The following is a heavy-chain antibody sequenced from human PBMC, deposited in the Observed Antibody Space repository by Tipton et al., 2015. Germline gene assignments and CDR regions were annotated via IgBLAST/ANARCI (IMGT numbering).Heavy chain of an antibody. CDR2: INHSGST. J-gene: IGHJ2*01. Sequence: TLSLTCAVYGGSFSGYYWNWIRQPPGKGLEWIGEINHSGSTNYNPSLKSRVTISVDMSKNQFSLKLSSVTAADTAVYYCARDAGRYYDSSGLSWYFDLWGRGTLVTVSS. CDR1: GGSFSGYY. CDR3: ARDAGRYYDSSGLSWYFDL. V-gene: IGHV4-34*01. D-gene: IGHD3-22*01.